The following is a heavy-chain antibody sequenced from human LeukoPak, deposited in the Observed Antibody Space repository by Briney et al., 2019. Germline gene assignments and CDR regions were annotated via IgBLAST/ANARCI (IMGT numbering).Heavy chain of an antibody. CDR2: IYSGGST. Sequence: GGSLRLSCAASGFTVSSNYMSWVRQAPGKGLEWVSVIYSGGSTYYADSVKGRFTISRDNSKNTLYLQMSSLRAEDTAVYYCARDHSYGHFFDYWGQGTLVTVSS. V-gene: IGHV3-66*01. CDR3: ARDHSYGHFFDY. CDR1: GFTVSSNY. J-gene: IGHJ4*02. D-gene: IGHD5-18*01.